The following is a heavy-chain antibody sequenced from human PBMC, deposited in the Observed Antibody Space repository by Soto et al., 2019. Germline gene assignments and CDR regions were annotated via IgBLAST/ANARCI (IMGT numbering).Heavy chain of an antibody. Sequence: EVQLLESGGGLVQPGGSLRLSCAASGLPFSSHAMSWVRQAPGKGPEWVSSISISGGNTYYADSVRGRFTISRDNSKNTLYLHMNSLTAEDTAIYYCANEIRPNDYWGQGTLVTVSS. V-gene: IGHV3-23*01. D-gene: IGHD4-17*01. CDR2: ISISGGNT. CDR3: ANEIRPNDY. J-gene: IGHJ4*02. CDR1: GLPFSSHA.